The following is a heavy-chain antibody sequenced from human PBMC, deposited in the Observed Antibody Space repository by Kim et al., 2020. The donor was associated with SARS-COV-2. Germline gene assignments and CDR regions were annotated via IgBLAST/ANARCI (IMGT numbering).Heavy chain of an antibody. J-gene: IGHJ4*02. V-gene: IGHV2-70*13. CDR3: ARMPASIVAADY. Sequence: KYYSTSLKTRLTISKDPSKNQVVLTMTNMDPVDTATYYCARMPASIVAADYWGQGTLVTVSS. D-gene: IGHD6-13*01. CDR2: K.